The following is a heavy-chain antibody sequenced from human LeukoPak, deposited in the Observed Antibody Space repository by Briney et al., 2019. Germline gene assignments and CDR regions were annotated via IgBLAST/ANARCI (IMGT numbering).Heavy chain of an antibody. V-gene: IGHV3-30*18. CDR3: AKVQWGNYYDSSSLDY. D-gene: IGHD3-22*01. CDR1: GFTFSSYG. CDR2: ISYDGSNK. Sequence: PGRSLRLSCAASGFTFSSYGMHWVRQAPGKGLEGVAVISYDGSNKYYADSVKRRFTISRDNSKNTLYLQMNSLRAEDTAVYYCAKVQWGNYYDSSSLDYWGQGTLVTVSS. J-gene: IGHJ4*02.